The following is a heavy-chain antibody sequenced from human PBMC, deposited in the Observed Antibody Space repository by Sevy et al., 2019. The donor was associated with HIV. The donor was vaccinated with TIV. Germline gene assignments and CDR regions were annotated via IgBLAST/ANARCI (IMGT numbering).Heavy chain of an antibody. CDR2: ISYDVINK. V-gene: IGHV3-30*04. Sequence: GGSLRLSCAASGFTFSNYAMHWVRQTPGKGLEWLAVISYDVINKYYADSVKGRFTNSLDNSKNTLYLQMNSVTTEETAVYYSARLPATRAFDIWGQGTLVTVSS. CDR1: GFTFSNYA. D-gene: IGHD1-1*01. J-gene: IGHJ3*02. CDR3: ARLPATRAFDI.